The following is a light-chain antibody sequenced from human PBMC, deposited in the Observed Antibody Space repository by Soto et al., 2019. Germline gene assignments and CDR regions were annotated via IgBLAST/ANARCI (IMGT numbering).Light chain of an antibody. V-gene: IGKV1-6*01. J-gene: IGKJ1*01. CDR2: DAS. Sequence: AIQMTQSPSSLSASVGDRVTITCRASQGIRNDLGWYQQKPGKAPKLLIYDASSLERGVPSRFSGGGSGTDFTLNISSLQPDDFATYYCQQNYRATPWTFGQGTKVDIK. CDR3: QQNYRATPWT. CDR1: QGIRND.